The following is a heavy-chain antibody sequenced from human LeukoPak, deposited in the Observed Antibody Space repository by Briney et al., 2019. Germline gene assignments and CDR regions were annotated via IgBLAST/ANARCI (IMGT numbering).Heavy chain of an antibody. D-gene: IGHD3-10*01. CDR2: INAGNGNT. J-gene: IGHJ4*02. V-gene: IGHV1-3*01. CDR1: GYTFTNYA. CDR3: ARDRGVTMVRGVIDSFDY. Sequence: ASVKVSCKPSGYTFTNYAMQWVRQAPGQRLEWMGWINAGNGNTKYSQNFQGRVTITRDTSASIAYMRLSSLRSEGTAVYYCARDRGVTMVRGVIDSFDYWGQGTLVTVSS.